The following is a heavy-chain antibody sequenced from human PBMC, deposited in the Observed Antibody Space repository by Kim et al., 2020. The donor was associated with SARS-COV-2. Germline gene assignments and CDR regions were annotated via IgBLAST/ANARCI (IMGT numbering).Heavy chain of an antibody. CDR1: GFTFSSYA. CDR3: ARGYGSGLYYFDY. Sequence: GGSLRLSCAASGFTFSSYAMHWVRQAPGKGLEWVAVISYDGSNKYYADSVKGRFTISRDNSKNTLYLQMNSLRAEDTAVYYCARGYGSGLYYFDYWGQGT. J-gene: IGHJ4*02. CDR2: ISYDGSNK. D-gene: IGHD3-10*01. V-gene: IGHV3-30*04.